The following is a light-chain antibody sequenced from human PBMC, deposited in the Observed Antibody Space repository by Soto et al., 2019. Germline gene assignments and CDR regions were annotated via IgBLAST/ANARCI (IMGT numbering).Light chain of an antibody. CDR2: GAS. J-gene: IGKJ3*01. CDR3: QQRRDFFQVT. Sequence: EIVLTQSPGTLSLSPGARATLSCRASQSVSRNFLAWYRQKPGQAPRLLIYGASNRATDTPDRFSGSGSGADFSLTISRLEPEDFAVYYCQQRRDFFQVTFGPGTRLDIK. V-gene: IGKV3D-20*02. CDR1: QSVSRNF.